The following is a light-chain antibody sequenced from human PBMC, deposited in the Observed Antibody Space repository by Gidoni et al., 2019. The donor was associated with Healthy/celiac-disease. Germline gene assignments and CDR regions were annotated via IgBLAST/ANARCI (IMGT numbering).Light chain of an antibody. CDR1: QSVSTN. Sequence: TLSVSPGERATLSCSSQSVSTNFAWYQQKPGQAPMLLIYAATRRATGIPARFSGSGSGTEFTLTISSLQSEDFAVYYCQQYNNWPPLTFGGGTKVEIK. CDR2: AAT. CDR3: QQYNNWPPLT. J-gene: IGKJ4*01. V-gene: IGKV3-15*01.